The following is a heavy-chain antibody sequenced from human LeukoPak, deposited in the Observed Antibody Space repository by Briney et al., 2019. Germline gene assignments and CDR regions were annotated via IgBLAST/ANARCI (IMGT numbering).Heavy chain of an antibody. CDR1: GYTFTSYG. Sequence: ASVKVSCKASGYTFTSYGVSWVRQAPGQGLEWMGWISAYNGNTNYAQKLQGRVTMTTDTSTSTAYMELRSLRSDDTAVYYCARAPFGWFGELSWFDPWGQGTLVTVSS. CDR3: ARAPFGWFGELSWFDP. CDR2: ISAYNGNT. D-gene: IGHD3-10*01. V-gene: IGHV1-18*04. J-gene: IGHJ5*02.